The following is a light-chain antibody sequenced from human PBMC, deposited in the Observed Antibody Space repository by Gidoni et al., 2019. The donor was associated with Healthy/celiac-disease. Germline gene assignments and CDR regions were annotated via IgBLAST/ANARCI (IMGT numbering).Light chain of an antibody. V-gene: IGKV3-11*01. Sequence: EIVLTQSPATLSLSPGERATLSCRASQRVSSYLAWYQQKPSQAPRRLTYDASTSAPGIPARFSGSGSRTNFTLTVSGLEPEDFAVYYCQQLRRTFXQXTKVEIK. CDR3: QQLRRT. CDR1: QRVSSY. J-gene: IGKJ1*01. CDR2: DAS.